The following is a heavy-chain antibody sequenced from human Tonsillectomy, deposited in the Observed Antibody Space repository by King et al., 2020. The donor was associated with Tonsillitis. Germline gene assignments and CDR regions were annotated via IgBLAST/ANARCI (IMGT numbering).Heavy chain of an antibody. V-gene: IGHV1-2*02. Sequence: VQLVESGSEMKKPGASVKVSCKASGYTFSDYFMHWVRLAPGQGLEGRGSINPNSGSTKYGQKFRGRGTLTRDTSISTAYLELSRLRSDDTALYYCARDMGNDYGGIDAFDIWGQGTMVTVSS. D-gene: IGHD4/OR15-4a*01. J-gene: IGHJ3*02. CDR1: GYTFSDYF. CDR3: ARDMGNDYGGIDAFDI. CDR2: INPNSGST.